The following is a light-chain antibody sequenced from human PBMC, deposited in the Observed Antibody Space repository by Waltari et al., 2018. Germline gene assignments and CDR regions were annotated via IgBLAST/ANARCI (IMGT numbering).Light chain of an antibody. J-gene: IGKJ2*01. CDR3: QQYNNWPPYT. CDR2: GAS. CDR1: QSVSSN. Sequence: DIVMSQFPAPLSVSPGERPTLSCRASQSVSSNLAWYQQKPGQAPRLLISGASTRATGIPARFSGSGSGTEFTLTISSLQSEDFAVYYCQQYNNWPPYTFGQGTKLEIK. V-gene: IGKV3-15*01.